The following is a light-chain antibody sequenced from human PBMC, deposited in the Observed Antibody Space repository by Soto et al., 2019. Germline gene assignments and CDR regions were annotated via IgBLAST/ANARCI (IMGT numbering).Light chain of an antibody. Sequence: QSVLTQPPSVSGAPGQRVTISCTGSSSNIGAGYDVHWYQQLPGTAPKLLIYGNSNRPSGVPDRFSGSKSVTSASLAITGLQAEDEADYYCQSYDSSLSGSVVFGGGTKVNVL. V-gene: IGLV1-40*01. CDR1: SSNIGAGYD. J-gene: IGLJ2*01. CDR3: QSYDSSLSGSVV. CDR2: GNS.